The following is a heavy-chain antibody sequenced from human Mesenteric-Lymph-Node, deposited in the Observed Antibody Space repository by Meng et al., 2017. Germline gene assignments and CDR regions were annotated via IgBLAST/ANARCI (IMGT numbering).Heavy chain of an antibody. J-gene: IGHJ4*01. CDR1: GFSFRTYE. CDR3: AIAFNSGWSIGSYFDF. V-gene: IGHV3-48*03. D-gene: IGHD6-19*01. CDR2: ISASGSPT. Sequence: GGSLRLSCAASGFSFRTYEMNWVRQAPGKGLEWVAYISASGSPTKYADSVKGRFTISRDDSKNTVYLQMNSLRADDTAVYYCAIAFNSGWSIGSYFDFWGQGTLVTVSS.